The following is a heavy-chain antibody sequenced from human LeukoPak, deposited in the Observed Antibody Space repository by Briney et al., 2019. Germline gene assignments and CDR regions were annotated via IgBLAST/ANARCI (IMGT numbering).Heavy chain of an antibody. V-gene: IGHV3-23*01. CDR2: ISGSGGST. D-gene: IGHD3-9*01. CDR1: GGTFSSYA. Sequence: SCKASGGTFSSYAMSWVRQAPGKGLEWVSAISGSGGSTYYADSVKGRFTISRDNSKNTLYLQMNSLRAEDTAVYYCAKDQLRYFDWSQIAPFDYWGQGTLVTVSS. CDR3: AKDQLRYFDWSQIAPFDY. J-gene: IGHJ4*02.